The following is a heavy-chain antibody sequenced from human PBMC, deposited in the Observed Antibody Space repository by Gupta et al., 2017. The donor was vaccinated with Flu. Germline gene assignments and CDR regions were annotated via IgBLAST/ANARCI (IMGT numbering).Heavy chain of an antibody. D-gene: IGHD3-22*01. Sequence: VRQAPGKGLEWVAVIWNNETNKFYADSVEGRFTISRDNSKNTLYLQMDSLRAEDTAIYYCARDRYDVGDYLRYNWFDPWGQGTLVTVSS. CDR2: IWNNETNK. J-gene: IGHJ5*02. CDR3: ARDRYDVGDYLRYNWFDP. V-gene: IGHV3-33*01.